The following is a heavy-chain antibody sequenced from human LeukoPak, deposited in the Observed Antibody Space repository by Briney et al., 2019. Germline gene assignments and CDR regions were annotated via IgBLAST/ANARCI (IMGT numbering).Heavy chain of an antibody. CDR3: VRPRDGYTGPFDY. CDR2: INPSSGGT. D-gene: IGHD5-24*01. CDR1: GYTFTAYY. J-gene: IGHJ4*02. V-gene: IGHV1-2*02. Sequence: ASVKVSCKASGYTFTAYYMHWVRQAPGQGLEWMGWINPSSGGTKYVQKFQARVTMTRDTSIRTAYMEPNSLRSDDTAVYYCVRPRDGYTGPFDYWGQGSLVTVSS.